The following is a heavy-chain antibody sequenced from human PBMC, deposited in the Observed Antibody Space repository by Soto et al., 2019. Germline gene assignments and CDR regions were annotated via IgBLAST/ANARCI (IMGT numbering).Heavy chain of an antibody. CDR3: ARGWDSSGHGTDY. J-gene: IGHJ4*02. Sequence: QVQLQESGPGLVKPSQTLSLTCTVSGGSISSGGYYWSWIRQHPGKGLEWIGYIYYNGSTYYNPSIKRRVTISVDTSKNQFSLKLSSVTAADTAVYYCARGWDSSGHGTDYWGQGTLVTVSS. V-gene: IGHV4-31*03. CDR2: IYYNGST. CDR1: GGSISSGGYY. D-gene: IGHD3-22*01.